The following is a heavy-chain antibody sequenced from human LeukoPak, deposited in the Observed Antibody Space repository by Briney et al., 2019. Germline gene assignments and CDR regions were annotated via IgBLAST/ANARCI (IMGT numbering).Heavy chain of an antibody. D-gene: IGHD4-17*01. Sequence: PGGSLRLSCAASGFTYTSHAMNWVRQAPGKGLEWVSGIGGSGGSTYYADSVKGRFTISRDGSKNTLYLQMNSLRVEDTAIYYCARDIGFDYGDYLSYYNYGLDVWGQGTTVTVSS. CDR3: ARDIGFDYGDYLSYYNYGLDV. CDR2: IGGSGGST. V-gene: IGHV3-23*01. J-gene: IGHJ6*02. CDR1: GFTYTSHA.